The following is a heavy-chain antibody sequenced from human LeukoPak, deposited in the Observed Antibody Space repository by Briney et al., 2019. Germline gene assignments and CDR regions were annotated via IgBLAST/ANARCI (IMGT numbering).Heavy chain of an antibody. CDR1: GGSFSGYY. CDR3: ARDKFCSDTGSCNIGLFDF. J-gene: IGHJ4*02. V-gene: IGHV4-34*01. CDR2: TNHRGSS. Sequence: SETLSLTCGVFGGSFSGYYWTWIRQPPGKGLEWIGGTNHRGSSNYNPSLRSRVTISVDTSKTQFSLKLTSMTAADTAVYYCARDKFCSDTGSCNIGLFDFWGQGALVTVSS. D-gene: IGHD2-15*01.